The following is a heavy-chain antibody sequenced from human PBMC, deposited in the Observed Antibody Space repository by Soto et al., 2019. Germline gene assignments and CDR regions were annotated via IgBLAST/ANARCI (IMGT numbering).Heavy chain of an antibody. J-gene: IGHJ4*02. D-gene: IGHD2-2*01. CDR2: INAGNGDT. Sequence: APGQVSCKASGYIFNSHAIHWVRKAPGQRLEWMGWINAGNGDTKYSQKFQGRVAITRDTSASPAYMALSTLRSEDTAVYYCASDGARIAVFAVVNYFEYWGRGTVVTISS. CDR3: ASDGARIAVFAVVNYFEY. CDR1: GYIFNSHA. V-gene: IGHV1-3*01.